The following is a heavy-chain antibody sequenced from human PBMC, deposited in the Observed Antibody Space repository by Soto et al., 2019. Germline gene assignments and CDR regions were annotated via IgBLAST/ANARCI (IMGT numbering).Heavy chain of an antibody. J-gene: IGHJ6*02. CDR2: IYPGDSDT. D-gene: IGHD2-15*01. CDR1: GYSFTSYW. CDR3: ASCYSGPLNGMDV. V-gene: IGHV5-51*01. Sequence: GESLKISCKGSGYSFTSYWIGWVRQMPGKGLEWVGIIYPGDSDTRYSPSFQGQVTISADKSISTAYLQWSSLKASDTAMYYCASCYSGPLNGMDVWGQGTTVTVSS.